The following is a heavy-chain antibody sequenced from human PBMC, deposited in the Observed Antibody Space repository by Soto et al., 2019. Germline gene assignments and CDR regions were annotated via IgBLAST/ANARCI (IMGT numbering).Heavy chain of an antibody. D-gene: IGHD2-2*02. CDR2: ISSRSDI. Sequence: PGGSLRLSCVGSGFTFSTYSINWVRQAPGKGLEWVSSISSRSDIYYADSVKGRFAISRDNAKNSVSLQMNSLRAEDTAVYYCAREYTAWPLAYGLDVWGQGTTVTVSS. CDR1: GFTFSTYS. V-gene: IGHV3-21*01. J-gene: IGHJ6*02. CDR3: AREYTAWPLAYGLDV.